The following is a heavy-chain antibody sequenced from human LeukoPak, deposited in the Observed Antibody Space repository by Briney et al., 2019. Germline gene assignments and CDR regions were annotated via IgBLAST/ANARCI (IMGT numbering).Heavy chain of an antibody. CDR2: ITGTGGSP. V-gene: IGHV3-23*01. CDR1: GFVFSSYS. D-gene: IGHD6-13*01. Sequence: QPGGSLRLSCEASGFVFSSYSMSWVRQAPGKGLEWVSAITGTGGSPYSADSVKGRFTISRGNSKNTLYLQMNSLRAEDTAVYYCARLRSSSWPDYWGQGTLVTVSS. J-gene: IGHJ4*02. CDR3: ARLRSSSWPDY.